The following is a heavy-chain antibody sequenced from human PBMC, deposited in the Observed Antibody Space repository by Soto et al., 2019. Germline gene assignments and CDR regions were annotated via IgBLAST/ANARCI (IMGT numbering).Heavy chain of an antibody. CDR3: ARVYHWNFANYFQH. CDR1: GCTFSDYP. Sequence: EVQLVESGGGLVQPGGFLRLSCAASGCTFSDYPMDWVRQAPGKGLEWVGRMTGKAKGYTTEYAAAVEGRFTISRDDSKTSLYLQMNSLKTEDTAVYYCARVYHWNFANYFQHWGPGTLVAVSS. D-gene: IGHD1-7*01. V-gene: IGHV3-72*01. CDR2: MTGKAKGYTT. J-gene: IGHJ1*01.